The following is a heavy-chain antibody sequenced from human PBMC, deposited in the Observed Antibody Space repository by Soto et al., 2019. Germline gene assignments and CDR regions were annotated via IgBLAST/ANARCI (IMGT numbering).Heavy chain of an antibody. Sequence: QVPLVQSGAEVRKPGARVKFSCKASGYAFTSYGISWVRQATGQGLEWMGWISAYNGNTNYAQKLQGRVTMTTDTSTSTAYMELRSLRSDDTAVYYCARVSRDGDAFDIWGQGTMVTVSS. J-gene: IGHJ3*02. CDR1: GYAFTSYG. V-gene: IGHV1-18*01. CDR2: ISAYNGNT. CDR3: ARVSRDGDAFDI.